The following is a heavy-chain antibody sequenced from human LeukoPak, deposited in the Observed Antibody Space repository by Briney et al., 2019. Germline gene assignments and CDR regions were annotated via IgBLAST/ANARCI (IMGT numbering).Heavy chain of an antibody. CDR1: GFTFSSSA. CDR2: ISGSGGNT. CDR3: AKSYDTSGYHYFYFDS. Sequence: GGSLRLSCAASGFTFSSSAMSWVRQAPGKGLEWVSVISGSGGNTYYADSVKGRCTISRDNSKNTLYLQMNSLRAEDTAVYYCAKSYDTSGYHYFYFDSWGQGTLVTVSS. V-gene: IGHV3-23*01. J-gene: IGHJ4*02. D-gene: IGHD3-22*01.